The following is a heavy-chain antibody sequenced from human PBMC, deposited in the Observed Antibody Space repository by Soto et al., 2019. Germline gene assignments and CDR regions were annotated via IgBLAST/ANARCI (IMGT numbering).Heavy chain of an antibody. Sequence: PGGSLRLSCAASGFTFSSYAMHWVRQAPGKGLEWVAVISYDGSNKYYADSVKGRFTISRDNSKNTLYLQMNSLRAEDTAVYYCARDHGGNDYYGMDVWGQGTTVTVS. CDR2: ISYDGSNK. J-gene: IGHJ6*02. CDR1: GFTFSSYA. CDR3: ARDHGGNDYYGMDV. D-gene: IGHD2-15*01. V-gene: IGHV3-30-3*01.